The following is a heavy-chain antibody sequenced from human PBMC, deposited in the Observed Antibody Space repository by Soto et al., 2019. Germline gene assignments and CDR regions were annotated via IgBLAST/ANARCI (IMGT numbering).Heavy chain of an antibody. CDR3: ARGGYCSGGTCFHGNCDY. D-gene: IGHD2-15*01. V-gene: IGHV1-46*01. Sequence: QVQLVQSGAEVKRPGASVKVSCKASGYTFTTYYMHWVRQAPGQGLEWLGIINPNGGSTTYAQKFQGRVTMTRDTSTSTVYLELSSLRSEDTAVYYCARGGYCSGGTCFHGNCDYWGQGTLVTVSA. CDR2: INPNGGST. CDR1: GYTFTTYY. J-gene: IGHJ4*02.